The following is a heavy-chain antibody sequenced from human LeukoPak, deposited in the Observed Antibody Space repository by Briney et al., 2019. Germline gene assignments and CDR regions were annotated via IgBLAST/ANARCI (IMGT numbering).Heavy chain of an antibody. CDR2: ISSSGYTI. J-gene: IGHJ4*02. CDR1: GFTFSNYE. D-gene: IGHD3-10*01. Sequence: PGGSLRLSCAASGFTFSNYEMNWVRQAQGKGLEWVAYISSSGYTIHYADSVKGRFTISRDNAKNTLHLQMNSLRAEDTAVYYCARPTGGQYIDYWGQGTLVTVSS. CDR3: ARPTGGQYIDY. V-gene: IGHV3-48*03.